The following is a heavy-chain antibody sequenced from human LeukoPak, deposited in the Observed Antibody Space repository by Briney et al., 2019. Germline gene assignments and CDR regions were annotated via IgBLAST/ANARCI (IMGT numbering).Heavy chain of an antibody. Sequence: SETLSLTCTVSGYSISSGYYWGWIRQPPGKGLEWIGSIYHSGSTYYNPSLKSRVTISVGTSKNQFSLKLSSLTAADTAVYYCASELVDEYFQHWGQRTLVTVSS. CDR2: IYHSGST. J-gene: IGHJ1*01. D-gene: IGHD1-26*01. CDR3: ASELVDEYFQH. CDR1: GYSISSGYY. V-gene: IGHV4-38-2*02.